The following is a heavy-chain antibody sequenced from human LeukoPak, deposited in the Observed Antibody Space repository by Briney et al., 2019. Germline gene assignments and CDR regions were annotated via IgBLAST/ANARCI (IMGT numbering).Heavy chain of an antibody. CDR2: ISSSSSTI. Sequence: QTGGSLRLSCAASGFTFSSYSMNWVRQAPGKGLEWVSYISSSSSTIYYAGSVKGRFTISRDNAKNSLYLQMNSLRAEDTAVYYCARDLLRKQNAFDIWGQGTMVTVSS. J-gene: IGHJ3*02. CDR1: GFTFSSYS. V-gene: IGHV3-48*01. CDR3: ARDLLRKQNAFDI.